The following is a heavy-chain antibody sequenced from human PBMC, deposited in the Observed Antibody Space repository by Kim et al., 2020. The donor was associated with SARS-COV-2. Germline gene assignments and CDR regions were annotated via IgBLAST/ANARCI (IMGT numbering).Heavy chain of an antibody. D-gene: IGHD3-10*01. Sequence: GGSLRLSCAASGFTFSSYGMHWVRQAPGKGLEWVAVISYDGSNKYYADSVKGRFTISRDNSKNTLYLQMNSLRAEDTAVYYCATWSYGLPDYWGQGTWSPSPQ. V-gene: IGHV3-30*03. CDR1: GFTFSSYG. J-gene: IGHJ4*02. CDR2: ISYDGSNK. CDR3: ATWSYGLPDY.